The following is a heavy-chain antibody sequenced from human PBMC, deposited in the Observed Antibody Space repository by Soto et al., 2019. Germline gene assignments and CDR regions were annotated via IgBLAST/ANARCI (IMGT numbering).Heavy chain of an antibody. D-gene: IGHD3-10*01. J-gene: IGHJ4*02. CDR3: AKGVAMVRGVIPFDY. Sequence: EVQLLESGGGLVQPGGSLRLSCAASGFTFSSYAMSWVRQAPGKGLEWVSAISGSGGSTYYADSVKGRFTISRDNSKNTLYLKMNSLRAEDTAVYYCAKGVAMVRGVIPFDYWGQGTLVTVSS. CDR1: GFTFSSYA. V-gene: IGHV3-23*01. CDR2: ISGSGGST.